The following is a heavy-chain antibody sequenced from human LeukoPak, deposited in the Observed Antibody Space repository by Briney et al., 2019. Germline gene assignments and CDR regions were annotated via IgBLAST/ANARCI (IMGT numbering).Heavy chain of an antibody. CDR2: ISYSGST. D-gene: IGHD3-10*01. CDR1: SSTINGHY. CDR3: ASDQARSFGEASHWFDP. V-gene: IGHV4-59*11. J-gene: IGHJ5*02. Sequence: PSETLSLTCSVSSSTINGHYGSWIRQPPGKGLEWIGYISYSGSTMSNPSLKSRVTISVDTSKNQFSLKVRSVTAADTAVYYCASDQARSFGEASHWFDPWGQGTLVTVSS.